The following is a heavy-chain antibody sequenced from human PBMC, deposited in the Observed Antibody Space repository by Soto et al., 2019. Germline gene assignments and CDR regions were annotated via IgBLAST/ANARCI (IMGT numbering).Heavy chain of an antibody. Sequence: AEALKISCKGSGYSFTSYWIGWVRQMPGKGLEWMGIIYPGDSDTRYSPSFQGQVTISADKSISTAYLQWSSLKASDTAMYYCASSSSSPTSYYYYGMDVWGQGTTVTVSS. CDR3: ASSSSSPTSYYYYGMDV. J-gene: IGHJ6*02. D-gene: IGHD6-6*01. CDR1: GYSFTSYW. V-gene: IGHV5-51*01. CDR2: IYPGDSDT.